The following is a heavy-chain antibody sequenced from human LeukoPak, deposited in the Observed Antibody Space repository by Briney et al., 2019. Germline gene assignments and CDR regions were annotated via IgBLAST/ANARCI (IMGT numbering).Heavy chain of an antibody. CDR1: GGTFSSYA. J-gene: IGHJ4*02. Sequence: GASVKVSCKASGGTFSSYAISWVRQAPGQGLEWMGGIIPIFGTANYAQKFQGRVTITTDESTSTAYMELSSLRSEDTAVYYCASTRGITGTTDFDYWGQGTLVTVSS. CDR3: ASTRGITGTTDFDY. CDR2: IIPIFGTA. D-gene: IGHD1-7*01. V-gene: IGHV1-69*05.